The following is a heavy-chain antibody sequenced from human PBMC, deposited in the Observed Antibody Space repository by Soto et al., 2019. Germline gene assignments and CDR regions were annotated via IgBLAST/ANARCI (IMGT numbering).Heavy chain of an antibody. V-gene: IGHV1-46*01. Sequence: GASVKVSCQASGYTFTSYYMHWVRQAPGQGLEWLGIINPSGGSTSYAQKFQGRVTMTRDTSTSTVYMELSSLRSEDTAVYYCAREDSSSAPYYYYYYGMDVWGQGTTVTVSS. J-gene: IGHJ6*02. CDR1: GYTFTSYY. CDR3: AREDSSSAPYYYYYYGMDV. D-gene: IGHD6-6*01. CDR2: INPSGGST.